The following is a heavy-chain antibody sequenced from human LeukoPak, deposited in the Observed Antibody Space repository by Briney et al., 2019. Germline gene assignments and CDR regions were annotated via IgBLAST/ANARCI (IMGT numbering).Heavy chain of an antibody. J-gene: IGHJ6*03. CDR1: GGTFSSYA. D-gene: IGHD3-10*01. CDR2: IIPIFGTA. V-gene: IGHV1-69*05. Sequence: SVKVSCKASGGTFSSYAISWVRQAPGQGLEWMGGIIPIFGTANYAQKFQGRVTITTDESTSAAYMELSSLRSEDTAVYYCARGVRGVRLYYMDVWGKGTTVTVSS. CDR3: ARGVRGVRLYYMDV.